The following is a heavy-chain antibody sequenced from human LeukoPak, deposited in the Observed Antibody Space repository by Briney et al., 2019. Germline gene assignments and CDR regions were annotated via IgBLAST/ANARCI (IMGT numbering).Heavy chain of an antibody. D-gene: IGHD1-20*01. Sequence: GASVKVSCKASGYTFTGYYMHWVRQAPGQGLEWMGIINPSGGSTSYAQKFQGRVTMTRDTSISTAYMELSRLRSDDTAVYYCAHTPALNWNWFDPWGQGTLVTVSS. CDR2: INPSGGST. J-gene: IGHJ5*02. V-gene: IGHV1-46*01. CDR1: GYTFTGYY. CDR3: AHTPALNWNWFDP.